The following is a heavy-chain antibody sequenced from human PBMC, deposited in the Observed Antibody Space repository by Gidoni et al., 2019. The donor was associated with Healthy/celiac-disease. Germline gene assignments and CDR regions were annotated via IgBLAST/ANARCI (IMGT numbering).Heavy chain of an antibody. CDR1: GYTFTMYD. V-gene: IGHV1-8*01. CDR3: ARARRPVGTTGY. CDR2: MNHNSGNT. Sequence: QVQLVQSAAEVKKPGASVTVSCKASGYTFTMYDINWVRQATGQGLEWMGWMNHNSGNTGYAQKFQGRVTMTRNTSISTAYMELSSLRSEDTAVYYCARARRPVGTTGYWGQGTLVTVSS. D-gene: IGHD1-26*01. J-gene: IGHJ4*02.